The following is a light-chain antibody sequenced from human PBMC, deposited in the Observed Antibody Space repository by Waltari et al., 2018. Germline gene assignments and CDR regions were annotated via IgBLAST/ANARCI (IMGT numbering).Light chain of an antibody. CDR2: KAS. V-gene: IGKV1-5*03. J-gene: IGKJ1*01. CDR3: QQYIGFPRT. Sequence: DIRMTQSPSILSASVGDRVTFTCRASQSVSFWLAWYQQKPGKAPKVLIYKASKLESGVPSRVRGSGSGTEFTLTISSLQAEDFGTYYCQQYIGFPRTFGQGTKVEV. CDR1: QSVSFW.